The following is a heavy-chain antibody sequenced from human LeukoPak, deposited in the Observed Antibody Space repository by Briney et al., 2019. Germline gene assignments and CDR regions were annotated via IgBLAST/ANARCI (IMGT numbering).Heavy chain of an antibody. V-gene: IGHV4-61*02. CDR3: ARDLGARYAFDI. J-gene: IGHJ3*02. Sequence: SETLSLTCTVSGGSISSGSYYWSWIRQPAGKGLEWIGRIYTSGSTNYNPSLKGRVTISVDTSKNQFSLKLSSVTGADTAVYYCARDLGARYAFDIWGQGTMVTVSS. CDR1: GGSISSGSYY. D-gene: IGHD1-26*01. CDR2: IYTSGST.